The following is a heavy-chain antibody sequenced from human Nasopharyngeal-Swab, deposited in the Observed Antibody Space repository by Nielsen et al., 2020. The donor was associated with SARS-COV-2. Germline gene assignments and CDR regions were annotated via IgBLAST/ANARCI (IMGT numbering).Heavy chain of an antibody. CDR2: INHSGST. D-gene: IGHD3-10*01. J-gene: IGHJ4*02. CDR3: ARVYGSGKGWYYFDY. Sequence: SETLSFTCAVYGGSFSGYYWSWIRQPPGKGLEWIGEINHSGSTNYNPSLKSRVTISVDTSKNQFSLKLSSVTAADTAVYYCARVYGSGKGWYYFDYWGQGTLVTVSS. CDR1: GGSFSGYY. V-gene: IGHV4-34*01.